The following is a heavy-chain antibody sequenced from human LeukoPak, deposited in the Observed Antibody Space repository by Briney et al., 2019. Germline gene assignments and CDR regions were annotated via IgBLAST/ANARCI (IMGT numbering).Heavy chain of an antibody. J-gene: IGHJ4*01. CDR1: GGSINNFY. CDR2: VHSSGRT. D-gene: IGHD2-8*02. CDR3: ARHDEECPGEYCFLLSFDY. V-gene: IGHV4-59*08. Sequence: PSETLSLTCTVSGGSINNFYWSWIRQSPGKGLEWIGYVHSSGRTDYNPSLRGRVSMSADTSKSQLSLRLTSVTAADTAVYFCARHDEECPGEYCFLLSFDYWGPGSLVTVSS.